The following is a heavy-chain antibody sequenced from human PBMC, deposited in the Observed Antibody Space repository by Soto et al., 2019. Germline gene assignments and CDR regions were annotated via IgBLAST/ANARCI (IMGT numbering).Heavy chain of an antibody. Sequence: GGSLRLSCAASGFTVSNNYMSWVRQAPGKGLEWVSVVYSGGSTYYADSVKGRFTISRDNSKNTVYLQMNSLRAEDTAVYYCARDLVLTGYSDYYYYGMDVWCQGTTVTVSS. V-gene: IGHV3-53*01. J-gene: IGHJ6*02. D-gene: IGHD3-9*01. CDR3: ARDLVLTGYSDYYYYGMDV. CDR1: GFTVSNNY. CDR2: VYSGGST.